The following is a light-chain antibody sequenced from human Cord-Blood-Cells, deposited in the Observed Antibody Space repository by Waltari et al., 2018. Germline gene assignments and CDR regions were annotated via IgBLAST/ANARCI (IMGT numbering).Light chain of an antibody. CDR1: QSISSW. CDR2: AAS. J-gene: IGKJ1*01. Sequence: DIQMTQSPSPLSASVGDRVTITCRASQSISSWLDWYQQRPGKAPKLLIYAASSLESGVPSRFSGSGSGTEFTLTISSLQPDDFATYYCQQYNSYSGTFGQGTKVEIK. CDR3: QQYNSYSGT. V-gene: IGKV1-5*01.